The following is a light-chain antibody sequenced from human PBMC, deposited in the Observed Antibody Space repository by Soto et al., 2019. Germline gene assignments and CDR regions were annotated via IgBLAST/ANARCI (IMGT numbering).Light chain of an antibody. J-gene: IGKJ1*01. V-gene: IGKV1-39*01. CDR2: AAS. CDR1: QSISSY. Sequence: DIQMTQSPSSLSASVGDRVTITCRASQSISSYLNWYQQKPGKTPKLLIYAASSLQSGVPSRFSGSGSGTDFTLTISSLQPEDFATYYCQQSYSTHQTSGQGTKV. CDR3: QQSYSTHQT.